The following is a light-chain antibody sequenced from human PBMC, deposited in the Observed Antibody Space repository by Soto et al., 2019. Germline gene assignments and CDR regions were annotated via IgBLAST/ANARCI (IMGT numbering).Light chain of an antibody. CDR3: QQYNTWPRT. Sequence: EIVMTQSPATLSVSPGERATLSCRASQSVSSNLAWYQQKPGQAPRLLIYGASTRATGIPARFSGSGSGTDFTLTISSLHSEDFAFYYVQQYNTWPRTFGKGTKVDIK. V-gene: IGKV3-15*01. CDR1: QSVSSN. J-gene: IGKJ1*01. CDR2: GAS.